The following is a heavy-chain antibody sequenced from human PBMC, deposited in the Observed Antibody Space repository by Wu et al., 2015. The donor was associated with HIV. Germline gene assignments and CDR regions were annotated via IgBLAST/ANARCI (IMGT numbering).Heavy chain of an antibody. CDR3: ARESGGTSGYDWDFDY. D-gene: IGHD5-12*01. Sequence: QVRLMQSGAEVKTPGSSVRVSCKASGVSFMYFAVNWVRQAPGQRLEWVGYINPNSGGTHFAQRFQDRVTMTRDTSVTTTYMELTSLKSDDTAVYYCARESGGTSGYDWDFDYWGQGTLVTVSS. CDR1: GVSFMYFA. V-gene: IGHV1-2*02. CDR2: INPNSGGT. J-gene: IGHJ4*02.